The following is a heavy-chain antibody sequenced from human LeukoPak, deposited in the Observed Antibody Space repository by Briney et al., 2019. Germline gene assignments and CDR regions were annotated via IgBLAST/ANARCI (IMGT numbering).Heavy chain of an antibody. CDR3: ARALRVRGVMSGAFDI. V-gene: IGHV3-13*05. CDR1: GFTFSSYD. CDR2: ICTAGDP. Sequence: GGSLRLSFAASGFTFSSYDMHWVRQATGKGLEWVSAICTAGDPYYPGSVKGRFTISRENAKNSLYLQMNSLRAGDTAVYYCARALRVRGVMSGAFDIWGQGTMVTVSS. J-gene: IGHJ3*02. D-gene: IGHD3-10*01.